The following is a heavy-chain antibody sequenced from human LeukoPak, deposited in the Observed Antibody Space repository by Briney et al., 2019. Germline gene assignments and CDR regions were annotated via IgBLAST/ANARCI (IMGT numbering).Heavy chain of an antibody. J-gene: IGHJ4*02. D-gene: IGHD2-8*01. V-gene: IGHV3-64*01. CDR2: ISSNGGST. Sequence: PGGSLRLSCAASGFTFSSYAMHWVRQSPGKGLEYVSAISSNGGSTYYANSVKGRFTISRDNSKNTLYLQMGSLRAEDMAVYYCARSIHRVCSLRPLGFDYWGQGTLVTVSS. CDR3: ARSIHRVCSLRPLGFDY. CDR1: GFTFSSYA.